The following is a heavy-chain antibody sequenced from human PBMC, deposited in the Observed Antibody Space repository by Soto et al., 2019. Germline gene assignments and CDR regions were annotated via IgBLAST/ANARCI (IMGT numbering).Heavy chain of an antibody. V-gene: IGHV1-69*13. Sequence: GPSVKVSCKASGGTFNSYAISWVRQAPGQGLEWMGGIIPMFGTANYAQKFKGRVTITADESTSTGYMELSSLRSEDTAVYYCARGWSYDILTAYSYWGQGTLVTVSS. D-gene: IGHD3-9*01. J-gene: IGHJ4*02. CDR1: GGTFNSYA. CDR3: ARGWSYDILTAYSY. CDR2: IIPMFGTA.